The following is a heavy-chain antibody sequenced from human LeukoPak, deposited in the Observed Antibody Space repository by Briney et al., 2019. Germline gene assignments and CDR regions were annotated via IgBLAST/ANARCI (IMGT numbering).Heavy chain of an antibody. Sequence: GGSLRLSCAASGFTFSNAWMNWVRQAPGKGLEWVGRTKSKTDGGTTDYAAPVKGRFTISRDDSKNTLYLQMNSLKTEDTAVHYCTTDVEGYSSSWYPGYWGQGTLVTVSS. CDR2: TKSKTDGGTT. CDR1: GFTFSNAW. J-gene: IGHJ4*02. V-gene: IGHV3-15*07. CDR3: TTDVEGYSSSWYPGY. D-gene: IGHD6-13*01.